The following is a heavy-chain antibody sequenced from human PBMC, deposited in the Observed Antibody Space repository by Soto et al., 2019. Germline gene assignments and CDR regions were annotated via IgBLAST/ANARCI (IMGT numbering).Heavy chain of an antibody. V-gene: IGHV5-10-1*01. Sequence: GESLKISCKGSGYSFTSYWISWVRQMPGKGLEWMGRIDPSDSYTNYSPSFQGHVTISADKSISTAYLQWSSLKASDTAMYYCATMSSPHYYYSGMDVWGQGTTVTVSS. CDR2: IDPSDSYT. CDR1: GYSFTSYW. D-gene: IGHD6-13*01. J-gene: IGHJ6*02. CDR3: ATMSSPHYYYSGMDV.